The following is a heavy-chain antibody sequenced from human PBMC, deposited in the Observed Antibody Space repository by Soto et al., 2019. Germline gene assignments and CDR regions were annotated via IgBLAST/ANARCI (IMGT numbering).Heavy chain of an antibody. V-gene: IGHV3-30*18. CDR2: ISYDGSNK. D-gene: IGHD3-22*01. J-gene: IGHJ4*02. CDR1: GFTFSSYG. CDR3: AKDYYDSSGYYDY. Sequence: QVQLVESGGGVVQPGRSQRLSCAASGFTFSSYGMHWVRQAPGKGLEWVAVISYDGSNKYYADSVKGRFTISRDNSKNTLYLQMNSLRAEDTAVYYCAKDYYDSSGYYDYWGQGTLVTVSS.